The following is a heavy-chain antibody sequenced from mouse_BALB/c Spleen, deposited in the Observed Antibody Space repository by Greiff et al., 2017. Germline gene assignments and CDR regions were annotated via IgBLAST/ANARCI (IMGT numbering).Heavy chain of an antibody. D-gene: IGHD1-1*01. J-gene: IGHJ2*01. Sequence: EVKVVESGGGLVQPGGSRKLSCAASGFTFSSFGMHWVRQAPEKGLEWVAYISSGSSTIYYADTVKGRFTISRDNPKNTLFLQMTSLRSEDTAMYYCATPYGYWGQGTTLTVSS. CDR3: ATPYGY. V-gene: IGHV5-17*02. CDR1: GFTFSSFG. CDR2: ISSGSSTI.